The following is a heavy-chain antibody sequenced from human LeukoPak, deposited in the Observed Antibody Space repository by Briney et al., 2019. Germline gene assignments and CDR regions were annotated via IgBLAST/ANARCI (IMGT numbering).Heavy chain of an antibody. V-gene: IGHV3-48*01. Sequence: GGSLRLSCAASGFTFSSYSMNWVRQAPGKRLEWVSYISSSSSTIYYADSVKGRFTISRDNAKNSLYLQMNSLRAEDTAVYYCARDRGADSSGWYSYYWGQGTLVTVSS. CDR3: ARDRGADSSGWYSYY. J-gene: IGHJ4*02. CDR2: ISSSSSTI. CDR1: GFTFSSYS. D-gene: IGHD6-19*01.